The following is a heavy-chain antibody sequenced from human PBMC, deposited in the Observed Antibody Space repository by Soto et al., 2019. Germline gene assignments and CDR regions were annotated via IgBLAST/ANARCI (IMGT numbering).Heavy chain of an antibody. CDR3: APLSVSLSGPYGIHV. D-gene: IGHD2-15*01. V-gene: IGHV4-39*01. CDR2: KLYSGFN. J-gene: IGHJ6*02. CDR1: GYSVSSSDYY. Sequence: SETLSLTCSVSGYSVSSSDYYWAWNRQPPGKGLEWIGSKLYSGFNYYNPSLKSRVTLSVDTSKNQFSVRVNSVTASDTAVYYCAPLSVSLSGPYGIHVWGQGTTVTVSS.